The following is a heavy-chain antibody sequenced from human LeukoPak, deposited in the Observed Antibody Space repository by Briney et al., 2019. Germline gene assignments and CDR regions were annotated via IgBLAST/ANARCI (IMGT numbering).Heavy chain of an antibody. J-gene: IGHJ5*02. CDR1: GGTFSSYA. Sequence: SVKVSCKASGGTFSSYAISWVRQAPGQGLEWMGRIIPIFGTAEYAQKFQGRVTITTDESTSTAYMELSSLRSEDTAVYYCARGTDVLLWFGESSLFDPWGQGTLVTVSS. D-gene: IGHD3-10*01. CDR2: IIPIFGTA. CDR3: ARGTDVLLWFGESSLFDP. V-gene: IGHV1-69*05.